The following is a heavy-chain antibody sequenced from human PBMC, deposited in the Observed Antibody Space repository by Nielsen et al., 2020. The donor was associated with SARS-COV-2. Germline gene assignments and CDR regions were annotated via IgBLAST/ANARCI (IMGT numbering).Heavy chain of an antibody. CDR3: ARGTGEDY. Sequence: ASVQVSCKASGGTFKSYVISWVRQAPGQGLEWMGWISAYNGNRNYVQKFQGRVTMTTDTSTNTAYMELRSLKSDDTAVYYCARGTGEDYWGQGTLVTVSS. J-gene: IGHJ4*02. CDR1: GGTFKSYV. V-gene: IGHV1-18*01. CDR2: ISAYNGNR. D-gene: IGHD1-26*01.